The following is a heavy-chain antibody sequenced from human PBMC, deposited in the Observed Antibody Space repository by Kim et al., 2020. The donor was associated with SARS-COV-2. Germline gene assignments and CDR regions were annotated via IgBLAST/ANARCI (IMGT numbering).Heavy chain of an antibody. CDR1: GYTFTSYD. V-gene: IGHV1-8*01. CDR2: MNPNSGNT. J-gene: IGHJ4*02. CDR3: ASAAGYYYDSSGYYLGI. Sequence: ASVKVSCKASGYTFTSYDINWVRQATGQGLEWMGWMNPNSGNTGYAQKFQGRVTMTRNTSISTAYMELSSLRSEDTAVYYCASAAGYYYDSSGYYLGIWGQGTLVTVSS. D-gene: IGHD3-22*01.